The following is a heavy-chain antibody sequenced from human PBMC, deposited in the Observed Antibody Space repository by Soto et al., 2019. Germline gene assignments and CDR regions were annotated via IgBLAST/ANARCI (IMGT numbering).Heavy chain of an antibody. CDR3: ARAKTGYCSGGSCSFFDY. CDR2: INPNSGGT. J-gene: IGHJ4*02. CDR1: GYTFIGYY. Sequence: ASVKVSCKASGYTFIGYYMHWVRQAPGQGLEWVGWINPNSGGTNCAQKFQGRVTMTRDTSISTAYMDLSRLRSDDTAVYYCARAKTGYCSGGSCSFFDYWGQGTRVTVSS. V-gene: IGHV1-2*02. D-gene: IGHD2-15*01.